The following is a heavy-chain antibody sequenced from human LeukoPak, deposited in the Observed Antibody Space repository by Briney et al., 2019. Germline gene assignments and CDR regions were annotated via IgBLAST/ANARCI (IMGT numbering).Heavy chain of an antibody. J-gene: IGHJ6*02. V-gene: IGHV3-43D*03. Sequence: PGGSLRLSCAASGFTFRDYAMHWVRQVPGKGLEWVSLISWEGDDTYYADSVKGRFIISRDNSKNSVYLQMNSLRVEDTALYYCAKDHYYASGTYYKNFVMDAWGHGTTVTVSS. D-gene: IGHD3-10*01. CDR1: GFTFRDYA. CDR2: ISWEGDDT. CDR3: AKDHYYASGTYYKNFVMDA.